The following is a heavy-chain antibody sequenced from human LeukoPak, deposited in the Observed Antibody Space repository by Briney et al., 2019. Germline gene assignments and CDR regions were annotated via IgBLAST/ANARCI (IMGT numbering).Heavy chain of an antibody. CDR1: GYTFTSYG. Sequence: VSVKVSCKASGYTFTSYGISWVRQAPGQGLEWMGWISAYNGNTNYAQKLQGRVTMTTDTSTSTAYMELRSLRSDDTAVYYCARDPPEDYYDSSGYYLFDYWGQGTLVTVSS. D-gene: IGHD3-22*01. CDR2: ISAYNGNT. V-gene: IGHV1-18*01. CDR3: ARDPPEDYYDSSGYYLFDY. J-gene: IGHJ4*02.